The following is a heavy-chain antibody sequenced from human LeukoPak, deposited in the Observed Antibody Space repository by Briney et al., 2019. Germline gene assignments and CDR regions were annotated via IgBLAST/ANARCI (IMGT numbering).Heavy chain of an antibody. CDR2: IYYSGST. D-gene: IGHD2-2*01. Sequence: SQTLSLTCTVSGGSISSGGYYWSWIRQHPGKDLEWLGYIYYSGSTYYNPSLKSRVTISVDTSKNQFSLKLSSVTAADTAVYYCARANIVVVPAAPDFDYWGQGTLVTVSS. CDR1: GGSISSGGYY. J-gene: IGHJ4*02. CDR3: ARANIVVVPAAPDFDY. V-gene: IGHV4-31*03.